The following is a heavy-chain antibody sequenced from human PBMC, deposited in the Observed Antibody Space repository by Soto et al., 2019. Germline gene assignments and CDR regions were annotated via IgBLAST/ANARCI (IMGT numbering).Heavy chain of an antibody. Sequence: GSLKISCKGSGYSFAGYWITWVRQKPGKGLEWMGRIDPSDSQTYYSPSFRGHVTISVTKSITTVFLQWSSLRASDTAMYYCARQIYDSDTGPNFKYYFDSWGQGAPVTVSS. CDR3: ARQIYDSDTGPNFKYYFDS. CDR2: IDPSDSQT. CDR1: GYSFAGYW. D-gene: IGHD3-22*01. V-gene: IGHV5-10-1*01. J-gene: IGHJ4*02.